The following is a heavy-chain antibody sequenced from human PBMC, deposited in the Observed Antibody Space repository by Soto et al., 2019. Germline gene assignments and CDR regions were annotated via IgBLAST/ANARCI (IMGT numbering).Heavy chain of an antibody. CDR2: TYPGDSDT. CDR1: GYSFTSYW. CDR3: ARLGVAAAGTPYYYYGMDV. J-gene: IGHJ6*02. D-gene: IGHD6-13*01. Sequence: PGESLKISCKGSGYSFTSYWIGLVRQMAEKGLEWMGITYPGDSDTRYSPSFQGQVTISADKSISTAYLQWSSLKASDTAMYYCARLGVAAAGTPYYYYGMDVWGQGTTVTVSS. V-gene: IGHV5-51*01.